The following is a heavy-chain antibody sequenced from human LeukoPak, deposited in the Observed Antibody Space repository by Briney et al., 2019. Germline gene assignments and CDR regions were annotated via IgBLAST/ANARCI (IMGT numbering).Heavy chain of an antibody. D-gene: IGHD6-13*01. Sequence: GGSLRLSCAVSGFTFSSYWMSWVRQAPGKGLEWVANIKEDGSEKYYVDSVKGRFTISRDNAKNSLYLQMNSLRAEDTAVYYCARDQGILARDAFDIWGQGTMVTVSS. CDR1: GFTFSSYW. CDR2: IKEDGSEK. CDR3: ARDQGILARDAFDI. V-gene: IGHV3-7*03. J-gene: IGHJ3*02.